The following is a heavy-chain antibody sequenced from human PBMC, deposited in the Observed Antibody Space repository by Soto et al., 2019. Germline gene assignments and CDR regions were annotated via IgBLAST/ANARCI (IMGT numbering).Heavy chain of an antibody. CDR2: IIPIFGTA. CDR1: GGTFSSYA. CDR3: ARDGNSSGWYFEGNLNWLAP. D-gene: IGHD6-19*01. V-gene: IGHV1-69*13. Sequence: GASVKVSCKASGGTFSSYAISWVRQAPGQGLEWMGGIIPIFGTANYAQKFQGRVTITADESTSTAYMELSSLRSEDTAVYYCARDGNSSGWYFEGNLNWLAPWGQGTLVTVSS. J-gene: IGHJ5*02.